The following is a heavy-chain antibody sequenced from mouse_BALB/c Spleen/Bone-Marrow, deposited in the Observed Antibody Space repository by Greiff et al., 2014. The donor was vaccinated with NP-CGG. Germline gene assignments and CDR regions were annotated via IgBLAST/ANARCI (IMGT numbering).Heavy chain of an antibody. CDR3: ARPATYYGNFYWYFDV. D-gene: IGHD2-10*01. Sequence: VQLKESGPELVKPGASVKMSCKASGYTFTSYTMHWVKQKPGQGLEWIGYINPYNDGTKYNEKFKGKATLTSDKSSSTAYMELSSLTSEDSAVYYCARPATYYGNFYWYFDVWGAGTTVTVSS. CDR1: GYTFTSYT. J-gene: IGHJ1*01. CDR2: INPYNDGT. V-gene: IGHV1-14*01.